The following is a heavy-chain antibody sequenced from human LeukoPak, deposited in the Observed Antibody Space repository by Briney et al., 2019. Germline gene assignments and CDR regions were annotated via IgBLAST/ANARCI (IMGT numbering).Heavy chain of an antibody. V-gene: IGHV1-24*01. CDR2: FSPEHAET. Sequence: GASVKVSCKVSGYTPTELPIHWVRQAPGKGLEWMGGFSPEHAETIYAQKFQDRVTMTEDPTTDTAYMEVGSLRSEDTAVYYCATESYSNSWYYAFDLWGQGTMVTVSS. CDR1: GYTPTELP. CDR3: ATESYSNSWYYAFDL. D-gene: IGHD6-13*01. J-gene: IGHJ3*01.